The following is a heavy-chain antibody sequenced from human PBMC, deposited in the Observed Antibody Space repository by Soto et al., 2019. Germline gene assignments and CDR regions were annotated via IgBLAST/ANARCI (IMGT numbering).Heavy chain of an antibody. CDR3: AGRRAGDYYFDY. CDR1: GGSVSSSSYY. V-gene: IGHV4-39*01. CDR2: IYYTGST. J-gene: IGHJ4*02. Sequence: PSGTLSLTCTVSGGSVSSSSYYWGWIRQPPGRGLEWIGTIYYTGSTSYSPSIKRRVTISVDTSKNQFSLRLTSVTTTDTAVYYCAGRRAGDYYFDYWGQGTLVTVSS. D-gene: IGHD1-26*01.